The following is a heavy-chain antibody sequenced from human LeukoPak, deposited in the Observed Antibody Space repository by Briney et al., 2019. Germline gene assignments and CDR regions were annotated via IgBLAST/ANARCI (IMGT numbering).Heavy chain of an antibody. J-gene: IGHJ6*02. CDR1: GYTFTDYY. CDR2: INPSCGNT. Sequence: ASVKVSCKASGYTFTDYYMHWVRQAPGQGLEWMGIINPSCGNTDYAQKFQGRVTMFRDTSTSTVYMDLSRLGSEDTAVYYCARESVTMFRAPWGYYYGMDVWGQGTTVTVSS. CDR3: ARESVTMFRAPWGYYYGMDV. V-gene: IGHV1-46*01. D-gene: IGHD3-10*01.